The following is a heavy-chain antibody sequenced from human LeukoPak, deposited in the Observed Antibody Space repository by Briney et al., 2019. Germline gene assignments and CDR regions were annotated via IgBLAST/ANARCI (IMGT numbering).Heavy chain of an antibody. V-gene: IGHV1-18*01. D-gene: IGHD3-10*01. Sequence: ASVKVSCKASGYIFTSYGISWVRQAPGQGLEWMGWISAYNDNTNYAQKLQGRVTMTTDTSTSTAYMELRSLRSDDTAVYYCARRWADRVARGEDDYYYMDVWGKGTTVIISS. CDR2: ISAYNDNT. CDR3: ARRWADRVARGEDDYYYMDV. CDR1: GYIFTSYG. J-gene: IGHJ6*03.